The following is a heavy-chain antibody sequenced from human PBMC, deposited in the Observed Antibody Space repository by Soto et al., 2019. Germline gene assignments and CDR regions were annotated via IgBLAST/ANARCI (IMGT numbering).Heavy chain of an antibody. CDR1: GYTFTSYV. CDR3: ARVVATVAGPYGMDV. V-gene: IGHV1-18*01. CDR2: ISACNGNT. Sequence: ASVKVSCKASGYTFTSYVISWVRQAPGQGPEWMGWISACNGNTNFAQRLQGRVTMTTDTSTSTAYMELRSLRSDDTAVYYCARVVATVAGPYGMDVWGQGTTVTVSS. D-gene: IGHD6-19*01. J-gene: IGHJ6*02.